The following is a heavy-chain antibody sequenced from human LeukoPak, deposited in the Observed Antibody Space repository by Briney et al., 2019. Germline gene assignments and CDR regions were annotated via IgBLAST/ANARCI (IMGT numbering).Heavy chain of an antibody. J-gene: IGHJ4*02. CDR2: ISGTGTTI. CDR3: AKRDAFDGSGYSPLFDS. D-gene: IGHD3-22*01. CDR1: GFTFSNYA. V-gene: IGHV3-23*01. Sequence: GGSLRLSCAASGFTFSNYAMAWVRQAPGKGLEWVSGISGTGTTIYYADTVKGRFTISRDNSKNTLNLQMNSLRAGDTAVYYCAKRDAFDGSGYSPLFDSWGQGTLVTVSS.